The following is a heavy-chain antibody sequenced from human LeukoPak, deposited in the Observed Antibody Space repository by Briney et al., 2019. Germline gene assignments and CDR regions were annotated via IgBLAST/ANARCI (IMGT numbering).Heavy chain of an antibody. CDR3: ARPLRWDWYFDL. J-gene: IGHJ2*01. CDR2: IQYSGST. Sequence: PSETLSLTCTVSGGSISSGDYYWSWIRQPPGKGLEWIGYIQYSGSTYYNPSLRSRVTISVDTSKNQFSLKLSSVTAADTAVYYCARPLRWDWYFDLWGRGTLVTVSS. D-gene: IGHD4-23*01. V-gene: IGHV4-30-4*01. CDR1: GGSISSGDYY.